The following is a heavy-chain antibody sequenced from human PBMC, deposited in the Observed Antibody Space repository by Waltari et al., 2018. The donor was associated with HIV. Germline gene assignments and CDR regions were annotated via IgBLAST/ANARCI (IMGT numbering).Heavy chain of an antibody. D-gene: IGHD6-19*01. V-gene: IGHV4-59*01. CDR2: IYYTGST. Sequence: QVQLQESGPGLVKPSETLSLICPVSGGSISNYYWGWLRQPPGKGLEWIGYIYYTGSTDYNPSLKSRVTISVDTSKNQFSLKLTSVTAADTAQYYCARYSSAWTGFDYWGQGTLVTVSS. CDR3: ARYSSAWTGFDY. J-gene: IGHJ4*02. CDR1: GGSISNYY.